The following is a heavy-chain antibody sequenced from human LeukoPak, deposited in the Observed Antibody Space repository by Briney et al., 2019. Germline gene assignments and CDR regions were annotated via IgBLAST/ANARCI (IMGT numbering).Heavy chain of an antibody. J-gene: IGHJ3*02. Sequence: ASVKVSCMASGYTFTTYNINWVRQAPGQGLEWMGWISGYNGNTNYAQKLQCRVTMTTDTSTSTAYMELRSLKSDDTAVYYCASLKNYYDSSGYLVTDAFDIWGQGTMVTVSS. V-gene: IGHV1-18*01. CDR2: ISGYNGNT. D-gene: IGHD3-22*01. CDR1: GYTFTTYN. CDR3: ASLKNYYDSSGYLVTDAFDI.